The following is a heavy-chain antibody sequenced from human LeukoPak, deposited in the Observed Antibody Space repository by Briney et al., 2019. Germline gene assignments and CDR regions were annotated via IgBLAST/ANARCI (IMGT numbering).Heavy chain of an antibody. J-gene: IGHJ6*03. CDR3: ARDESAQVRGVAYYYYYYMDV. CDR2: ISPYNGHT. Sequence: ASVKVSCKASGYTFTGYYMHWVRQAPGQGPEWMGWISPYNGHTNYAQKLQGRVTMTTDTSTSTAYMELRSLRSDDTAVYYCARDESAQVRGVAYYYYYYMDVWGKGTTVTISS. D-gene: IGHD3-10*01. CDR1: GYTFTGYY. V-gene: IGHV1-18*04.